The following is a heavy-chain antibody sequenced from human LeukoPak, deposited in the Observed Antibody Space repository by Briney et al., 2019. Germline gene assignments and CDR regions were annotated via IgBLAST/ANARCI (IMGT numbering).Heavy chain of an antibody. V-gene: IGHV1-18*01. J-gene: IGHJ4*02. CDR3: ARVADPYSGSYFDY. CDR1: GYTLTSYG. Sequence: GASVKVSCKASGYTLTSYGISWVRQAPGQGLEWMGWISAYNGNTNYAQKLQGRVTMTTDTSTSTAYMELRSLRSDDTAVYYCARVADPYSGSYFDYWGQGTLVTVSS. CDR2: ISAYNGNT. D-gene: IGHD1-26*01.